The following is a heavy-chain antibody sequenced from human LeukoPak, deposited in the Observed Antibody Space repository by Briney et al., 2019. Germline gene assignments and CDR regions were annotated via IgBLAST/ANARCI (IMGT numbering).Heavy chain of an antibody. V-gene: IGHV4-34*01. D-gene: IGHD6-6*01. CDR1: GFAFNTYS. CDR2: INHSGST. CDR3: ARGSAVRRKYYFDY. Sequence: PGGSLRLSCEASGFAFNTYSMNWARQPPGKGLEWIGEINHSGSTNYNPSLKSRVTISVDTSKNQFSLKLSSVTAADTAVYYCARGSAVRRKYYFDYWGQGTLVTVSS. J-gene: IGHJ4*02.